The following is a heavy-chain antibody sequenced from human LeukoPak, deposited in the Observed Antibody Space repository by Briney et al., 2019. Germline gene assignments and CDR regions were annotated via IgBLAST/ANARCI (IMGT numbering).Heavy chain of an antibody. CDR1: GFTFTNYY. V-gene: IGHV1-46*01. D-gene: IGHD2-15*01. CDR3: ARDNSGGSTWWFDP. CDR2: INPSGSST. J-gene: IGHJ5*02. Sequence: ASVKVSCKASGFTFTNYYMHWVRQAPGQGLEWMGIINPSGSSTSYAQKFQGRVTMNRDTSTSTVYMELSSLRSEDTAIYYCARDNSGGSTWWFDPWGQGTLVTVSS.